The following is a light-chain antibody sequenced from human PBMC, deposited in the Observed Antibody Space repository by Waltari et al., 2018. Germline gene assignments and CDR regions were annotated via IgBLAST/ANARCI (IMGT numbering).Light chain of an antibody. V-gene: IGKV2-30*01. CDR2: KVS. CDR1: QILVYSDGNIY. Sequence: DVVMTQSPLSLPVPLGQPASISCRSSQILVYSDGNIYLNWFQQRPGQSPRRLIYKVSRRDSGVPDRFSGSGSGTDFTLRISRVEAEDVGLYFCMQGTNWPQSFGQGTKLEIK. CDR3: MQGTNWPQS. J-gene: IGKJ2*03.